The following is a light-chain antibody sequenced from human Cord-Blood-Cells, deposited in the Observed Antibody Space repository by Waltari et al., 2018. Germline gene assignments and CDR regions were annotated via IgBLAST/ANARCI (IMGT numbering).Light chain of an antibody. Sequence: LTQPRSVSGSPGQSVTISCTGTSSDVGGYNYVSWYQQHPGKAPKLMIYDVSKRPSGVPDRFSGSKSGNTASLTISGLQAEDEADYYCCSYAGSYTVFGGGTKLTVL. CDR3: CSYAGSYTV. CDR2: DVS. V-gene: IGLV2-11*01. J-gene: IGLJ2*01. CDR1: SSDVGGYNY.